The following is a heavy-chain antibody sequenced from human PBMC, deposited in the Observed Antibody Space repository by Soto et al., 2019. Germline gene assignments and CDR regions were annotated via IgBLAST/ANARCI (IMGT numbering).Heavy chain of an antibody. J-gene: IGHJ4*02. V-gene: IGHV1-69*12. CDR2: IIPIFGTA. CDR3: ASRYCSGGSCYLKYYPTLDY. D-gene: IGHD2-15*01. CDR1: GGTFSSYA. Sequence: QVQLVQSGAEVKKPGSSVKVSCKASGGTFSSYAISWVRQAPGQGLEWMGGIIPIFGTANYAQKFQGRVTITADESTSTADRVLGSLKSEDQALYYSASRYCSGGSCYLKYYPTLDYWGQGTLVTESS.